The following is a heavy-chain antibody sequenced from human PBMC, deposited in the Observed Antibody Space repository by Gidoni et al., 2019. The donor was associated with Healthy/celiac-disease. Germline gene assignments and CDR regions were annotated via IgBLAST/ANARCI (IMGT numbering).Heavy chain of an antibody. CDR2: INRDGSST. CDR1: GFTFSSYW. J-gene: IGHJ2*01. V-gene: IGHV3-74*01. CDR3: ARGRLDWYFDL. Sequence: EVQLVEYGGGLVQPGGSRRLSGAASGFTFSSYWMHWVRHAPGKGLVWVSRINRDGSSTSYADSVKGRFTISRDNAKNTLYLQMNSLRAEDTAVYYCARGRLDWYFDLWGRGTLVTVSS. D-gene: IGHD3-10*01.